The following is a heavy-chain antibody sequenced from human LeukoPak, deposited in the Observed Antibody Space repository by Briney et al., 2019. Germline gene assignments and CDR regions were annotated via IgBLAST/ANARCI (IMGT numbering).Heavy chain of an antibody. D-gene: IGHD4-17*01. Sequence: SETLSLTCTVSGGSISGYYRSWIRQSPGNGLEWIGYIYYSGSPNYNPSLTSRVTISLDTSKNLFSLKLSSVSAADTAVYYCARIEDYGDYVWFDPWGQGTLVTVSS. CDR3: ARIEDYGDYVWFDP. CDR1: GGSISGYY. CDR2: IYYSGSP. J-gene: IGHJ5*02. V-gene: IGHV4-59*01.